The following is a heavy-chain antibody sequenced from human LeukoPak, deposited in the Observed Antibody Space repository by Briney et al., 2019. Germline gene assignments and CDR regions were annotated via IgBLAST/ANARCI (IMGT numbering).Heavy chain of an antibody. CDR3: ARSYDSSGYLTPLDY. J-gene: IGHJ4*02. Sequence: ASVKVSCKASGYTFTGYYMHWVRQAPGQGLEWVGRINPNSGGTNYAQKFQGRVTMTRDTSISTAYMELSRLRSDDTAVYYCARSYDSSGYLTPLDYWGQGTLVTVSS. D-gene: IGHD3-22*01. CDR2: INPNSGGT. V-gene: IGHV1-2*06. CDR1: GYTFTGYY.